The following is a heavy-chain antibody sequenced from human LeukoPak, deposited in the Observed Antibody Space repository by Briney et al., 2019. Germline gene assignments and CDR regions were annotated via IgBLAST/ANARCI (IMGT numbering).Heavy chain of an antibody. D-gene: IGHD1-26*01. J-gene: IGHJ3*02. CDR1: GFTFTTYS. Sequence: GGSLRLSCAASGFTFTTYSMNWVRQAPGKEPEWVSAVSSSSDYIYYADSVRGRFTISRDNAKNSLYLQMNSLRAEDTALYYCARDIVGATGDAFDIWGQGTMVTVSS. V-gene: IGHV3-21*01. CDR2: VSSSSDYI. CDR3: ARDIVGATGDAFDI.